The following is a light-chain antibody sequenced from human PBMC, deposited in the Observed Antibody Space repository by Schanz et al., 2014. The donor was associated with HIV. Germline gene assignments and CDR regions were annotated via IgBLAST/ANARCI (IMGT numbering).Light chain of an antibody. Sequence: QSVLTQPPSASGTPGQRVPISCSGRSSNIGSNSVYWYQQLPGTAPKLLIYRNNQRPSGVPDRFSGSKSGTSASLAISGLQSEDEADYYCQSYDSSLSGVVFGGGTKLTVL. CDR2: RNN. CDR1: SSNIGSNS. J-gene: IGLJ2*01. CDR3: QSYDSSLSGVV. V-gene: IGLV1-47*01.